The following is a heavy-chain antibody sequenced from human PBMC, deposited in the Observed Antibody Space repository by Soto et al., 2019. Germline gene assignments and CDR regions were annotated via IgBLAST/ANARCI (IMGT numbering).Heavy chain of an antibody. Sequence: GGSLRLSCAASGFTFSNYWMSWVRQAPGKGLEWVTNIKQDGSEKHYVDSVKGRFTISRDNARNSLYLQVNSLRVEDTAVYYCALLRGDFWSGYSWGQGTLVTVSS. V-gene: IGHV3-7*03. CDR2: IKQDGSEK. CDR1: GFTFSNYW. J-gene: IGHJ4*02. D-gene: IGHD3-3*01. CDR3: ALLRGDFWSGYS.